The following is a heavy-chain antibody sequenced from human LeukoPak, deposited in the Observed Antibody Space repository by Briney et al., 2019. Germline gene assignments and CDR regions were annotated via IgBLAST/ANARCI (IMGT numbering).Heavy chain of an antibody. CDR3: ARDRQWLVDH. V-gene: IGHV4-4*07. CDR1: GDSISSYY. J-gene: IGHJ5*02. D-gene: IGHD6-19*01. CDR2: VYVTGST. Sequence: PSETLSLTCTVPGDSISSYYWSWIRQPAGKGLEWIGRVYVTGSTNLNPALQSRVTMSVDTSKNQFSLKLTSVTAADTAVYYCARDRQWLVDHWGQGTLVTLSS.